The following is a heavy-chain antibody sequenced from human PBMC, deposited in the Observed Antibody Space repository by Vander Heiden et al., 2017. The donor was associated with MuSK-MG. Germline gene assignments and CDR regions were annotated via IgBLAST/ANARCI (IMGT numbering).Heavy chain of an antibody. CDR3: ARDALDYDSSGYHNRFDY. CDR1: GFTFSSYW. CDR2: INSDGSST. J-gene: IGHJ4*02. V-gene: IGHV3-74*01. D-gene: IGHD3-22*01. Sequence: EVQLVESGGGLVQPGGSLRLSCAASGFTFSSYWMHWVRQAPGKGLVWVSRINSDGSSTSYADSVKGRFTISRDDAKNTLYLQMNSLRAEDTAVYYCARDALDYDSSGYHNRFDYWGQGTLVTVSS.